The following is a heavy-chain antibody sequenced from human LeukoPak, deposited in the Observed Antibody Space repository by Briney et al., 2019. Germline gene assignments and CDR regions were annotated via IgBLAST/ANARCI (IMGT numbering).Heavy chain of an antibody. D-gene: IGHD6-19*01. Sequence: GGSVTLSCAASGFIFSMYCMNWARQAPGGGREWVSFIIIRSRYIFYADSVKGRFTISRDNAKNSLYLQMNSLRAEDTAAYYCAREPPRGGSGWLDYFDDWGQGTLVTVSS. CDR2: IIIRSRYI. V-gene: IGHV3-21*01. J-gene: IGHJ4*02. CDR1: GFIFSMYC. CDR3: AREPPRGGSGWLDYFDD.